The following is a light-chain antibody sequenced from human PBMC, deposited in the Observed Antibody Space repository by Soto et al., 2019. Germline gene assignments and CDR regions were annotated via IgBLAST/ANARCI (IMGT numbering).Light chain of an antibody. CDR1: RSLQTW. CDR3: QQYRT. CDR2: QAS. Sequence: IQMTQSSSTLSASVGERVTITCRASRSLQTWLAWYQQKPGQAPKLLMYQASSLESGVPSRFSASGSGTEFTLTISSLQPEDFATYYCQQYRTFGQGTKMAIK. V-gene: IGKV1-5*03. J-gene: IGKJ1*01.